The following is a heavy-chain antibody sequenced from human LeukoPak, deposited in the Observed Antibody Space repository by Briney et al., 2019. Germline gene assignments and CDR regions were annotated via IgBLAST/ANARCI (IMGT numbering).Heavy chain of an antibody. CDR3: AKSLKSWSGYSEDY. V-gene: IGHV3-23*01. J-gene: IGHJ4*02. D-gene: IGHD3-3*01. Sequence: GGSLRLSCAASGFTFSSYAMSWVRQAPGKGLEWVSAISGSGGSTYYADSVKGRFTISRDNSKNTLYLQMNSLRAEDTAVYYRAKSLKSWSGYSEDYWGQVSLVTVSS. CDR1: GFTFSSYA. CDR2: ISGSGGST.